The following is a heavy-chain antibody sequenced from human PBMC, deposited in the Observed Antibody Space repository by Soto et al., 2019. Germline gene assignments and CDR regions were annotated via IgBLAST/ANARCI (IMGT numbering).Heavy chain of an antibody. CDR2: IIPILGIA. CDR3: ASLFCSSTSCYDTWFDP. V-gene: IGHV1-69*02. CDR1: GGTFSSYT. D-gene: IGHD2-2*01. Sequence: QVQLVQSGAEVTKPGSSVKVSCKASGGTFSSYTISWVRQAPGQGLEWLGRIIPILGIASYGQKFQGRATITQDKSARTANINLSGLRSEDTAVYYRASLFCSSTSCYDTWFDPWGQGTLVTVSS. J-gene: IGHJ5*02.